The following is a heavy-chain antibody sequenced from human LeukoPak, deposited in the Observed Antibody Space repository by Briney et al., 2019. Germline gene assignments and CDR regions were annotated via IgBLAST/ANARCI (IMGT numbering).Heavy chain of an antibody. J-gene: IGHJ4*02. CDR2: MNPNSGNT. D-gene: IGHD6-6*01. CDR1: GYTFTSYD. Sequence: GASVKVSCKASGYTFTSYDINWVRQATGQGLEWMGWMNPNSGNTGYAQKFQGRVTITRNTSISTAYMELSSLRSEDTAVYYCARSSSSQHFDYWGQGTLVTVSS. V-gene: IGHV1-8*03. CDR3: ARSSSSQHFDY.